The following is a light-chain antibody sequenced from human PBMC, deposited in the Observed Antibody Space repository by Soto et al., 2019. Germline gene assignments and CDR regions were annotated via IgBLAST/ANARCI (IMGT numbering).Light chain of an antibody. CDR2: DAS. CDR3: QQRSNWPPVT. Sequence: EIVLTQSPATLSLSPGESATLSCRASQSVSSYLAWYQQKPGQAPRLLIYDASNRATGIPARFSGSVSGTDFSLTISSLEPEDFAIYYCQQRSNWPPVTFGQGTRLEIK. CDR1: QSVSSY. J-gene: IGKJ5*01. V-gene: IGKV3-11*01.